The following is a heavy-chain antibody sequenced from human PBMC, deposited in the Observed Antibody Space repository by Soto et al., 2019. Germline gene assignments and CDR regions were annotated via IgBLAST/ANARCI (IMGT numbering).Heavy chain of an antibody. V-gene: IGHV3-11*04. CDR2: ISGNGEVI. D-gene: IGHD3-22*01. CDR1: GFTFSDYY. CDR3: ARDQLYYNDISGRPLNAFDV. J-gene: IGHJ3*01. Sequence: GGSLRLSCAASGFTFSDYYIHWIRRAPGKGLEWISYISGNGEVIQYVASARGRFTISRDNAKNSLYLQMNSLRAEDTAVYYCARDQLYYNDISGRPLNAFDVWGQGTMVTVSS.